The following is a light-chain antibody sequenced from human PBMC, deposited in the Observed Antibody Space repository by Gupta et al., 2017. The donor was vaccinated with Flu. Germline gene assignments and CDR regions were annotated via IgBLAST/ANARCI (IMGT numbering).Light chain of an antibody. CDR2: AAT. CDR3: SSWTSRSTVV. J-gene: IGLJ3*02. V-gene: IGLV2-14*01. CDR1: SSDVGGSNY. Sequence: QSALTQTAPVSGSPGPSLPLPCTGTSSDVGGSNYVSWYQQHPGKVPKLMIYAATNRPSGVSNRFSGSKSGNTASLTISGLQAEDEADYFCSSWTSRSTVVFGGGTKLTVL.